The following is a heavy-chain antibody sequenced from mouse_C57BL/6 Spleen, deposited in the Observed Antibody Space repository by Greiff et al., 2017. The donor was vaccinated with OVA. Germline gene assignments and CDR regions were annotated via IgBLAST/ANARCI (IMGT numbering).Heavy chain of an antibody. V-gene: IGHV1-26*01. Sequence: VQLQQSGPELVKPGASVKISCKASGYTFTDYYMNWVKQSHGKSLEWIGDINPNNGGTSYNQKFKGKATLTVDKSSSTAYMELRSLTSEDSAVYYCARSVIYYGKYFDYWGQGTTLTVSS. CDR2: INPNNGGT. CDR1: GYTFTDYY. D-gene: IGHD2-1*01. J-gene: IGHJ2*01. CDR3: ARSVIYYGKYFDY.